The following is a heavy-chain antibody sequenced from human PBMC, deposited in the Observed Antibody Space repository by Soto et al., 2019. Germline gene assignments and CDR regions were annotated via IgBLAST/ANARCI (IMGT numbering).Heavy chain of an antibody. Sequence: QVQLQEWGARLLKPSETLSLTCGVNDGSLSDYFWSCIRQFPGKGLEWIGEINPSGSTNNNPSLKIRVNQSVDMSTNQFSMRLSSVTAADVSVYDYARRGRYCSGRNTCYYYFDSWGQGTLVTVSA. V-gene: IGHV4-34*01. D-gene: IGHD2-15*01. CDR3: ARRGRYCSGRNTCYYYFDS. J-gene: IGHJ4*02. CDR2: INPSGST. CDR1: DGSLSDYF.